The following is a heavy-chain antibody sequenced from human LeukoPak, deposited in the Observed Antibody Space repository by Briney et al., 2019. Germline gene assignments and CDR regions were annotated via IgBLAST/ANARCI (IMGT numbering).Heavy chain of an antibody. CDR1: GYTFTSYG. CDR2: ISAYNGNT. Sequence: GASVKVSCKASGYTFTSYGIRWVRQAPGQGLEWMGWISAYNGNTNYAQKLQGRVTMTTDTSTSTAYMELRSLRSDDTAVYYCARDLSPRFGPDAFDIWGQGTMVTVSS. D-gene: IGHD3-10*01. J-gene: IGHJ3*02. CDR3: ARDLSPRFGPDAFDI. V-gene: IGHV1-18*01.